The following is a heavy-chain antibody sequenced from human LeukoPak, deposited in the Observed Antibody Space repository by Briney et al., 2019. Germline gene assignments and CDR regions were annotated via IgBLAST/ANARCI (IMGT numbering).Heavy chain of an antibody. D-gene: IGHD1-1*01. V-gene: IGHV1-2*02. J-gene: IGHJ4*02. Sequence: GASEKVSCKASGYTFTGYYLHWVRQAPGQGLEWMGWINPNSGGTNYAQKFQGRVTMTSDTSISTAYMELSRLTSDDTAVYYCARNTRSTLAYDYWGQGTLVTVSS. CDR1: GYTFTGYY. CDR3: ARNTRSTLAYDY. CDR2: INPNSGGT.